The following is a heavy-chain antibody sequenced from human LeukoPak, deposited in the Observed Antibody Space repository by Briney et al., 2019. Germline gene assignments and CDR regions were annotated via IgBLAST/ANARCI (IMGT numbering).Heavy chain of an antibody. CDR2: ITDGGGYT. D-gene: IGHD5-18*01. V-gene: IGHV3-23*01. CDR3: AKNQYRSFDY. Sequence: GGSLRLSCAASGFTFITYAMTCVRQAPGKGLEWVSGITDGGGYTYYADSVKGRFTISRDNSKNTLYLQMNSLRAEDTAVYYCAKNQYRSFDYWGQGTLVTVSS. CDR1: GFTFITYA. J-gene: IGHJ4*02.